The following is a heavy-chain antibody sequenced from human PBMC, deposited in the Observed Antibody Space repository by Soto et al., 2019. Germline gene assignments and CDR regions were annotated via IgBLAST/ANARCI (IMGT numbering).Heavy chain of an antibody. J-gene: IGHJ4*02. CDR2: ISGRGDNT. CDR1: GFIFSNYV. Sequence: DVQLLDSGGGLVQPGWSLRLSCAASGFIFSNYVMSWVRQTPGKGLEWVSGISGRGDNTYYSDSVKGRFTVSRDNSKNTLYLPMDSLRAEDTAVYYCAKTPMRVGPIDYWGQGTLVTVSS. V-gene: IGHV3-23*01. CDR3: AKTPMRVGPIDY. D-gene: IGHD2-2*01.